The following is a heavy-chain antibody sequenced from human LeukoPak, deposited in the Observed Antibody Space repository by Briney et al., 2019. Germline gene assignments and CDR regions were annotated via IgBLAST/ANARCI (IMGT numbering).Heavy chain of an antibody. CDR2: IYPGDSDT. CDR1: GYSFTSYW. CDR3: ARHVRYCSGGNCYYFDY. V-gene: IGHV5-51*01. J-gene: IGHJ4*02. D-gene: IGHD2-15*01. Sequence: GESLKISCKGSGYSFTSYWIGWVRQMPGKGLEWIGIIYPGDSDTRYSPSFQGQVTSSADKSISTAYLQWSSLKASDTAMYYCARHVRYCSGGNCYYFDYWGQGTLVTVSS.